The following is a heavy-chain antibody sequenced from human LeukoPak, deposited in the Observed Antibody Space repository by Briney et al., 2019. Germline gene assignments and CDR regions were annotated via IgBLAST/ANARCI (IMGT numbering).Heavy chain of an antibody. D-gene: IGHD2-15*01. Sequence: GGSLRLSCAASAFSFSSYAMSWVRQAPGKGLDWVSAISGTGGSTYYADSVKGRFTISRDNSKNTLYLQMNSLRAEDTAVYYCVPTCSGGSCFAFDIWGQGTMVTVSS. V-gene: IGHV3-23*01. CDR1: AFSFSSYA. CDR2: ISGTGGST. CDR3: VPTCSGGSCFAFDI. J-gene: IGHJ3*02.